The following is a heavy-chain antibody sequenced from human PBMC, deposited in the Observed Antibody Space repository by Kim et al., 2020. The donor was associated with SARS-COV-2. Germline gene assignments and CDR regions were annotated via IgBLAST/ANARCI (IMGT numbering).Heavy chain of an antibody. D-gene: IGHD6-13*01. V-gene: IGHV1-69*04. CDR2: IIPILGIA. CDR1: GGTFSSYA. CDR3: ARGAAAGLFDY. Sequence: SVKVSCKASGGTFSSYAISWVRQAPGQGLEWMGRIIPILGIANYAQKFQGRVTITADKSTSTAYMELSSLRSEDTAVYYCARGAAAGLFDYWGQGTLVTVSS. J-gene: IGHJ4*02.